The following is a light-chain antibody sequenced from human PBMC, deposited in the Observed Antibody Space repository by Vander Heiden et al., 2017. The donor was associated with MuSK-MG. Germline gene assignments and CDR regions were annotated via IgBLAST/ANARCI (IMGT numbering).Light chain of an antibody. CDR1: QSVGSY. CDR3: QQPGNWPET. CDR2: DAS. J-gene: IGKJ2*01. Sequence: DIVCTHSPATRSFSPGELATLSCMASQSVGSYLAWYHQRPGQAPRLLIYDASNRSTGVPARFSGSGSGTDFTLTISSLEPEDSAVYHCQQPGNWPETFGQGTKVEIK. V-gene: IGKV3-11*01.